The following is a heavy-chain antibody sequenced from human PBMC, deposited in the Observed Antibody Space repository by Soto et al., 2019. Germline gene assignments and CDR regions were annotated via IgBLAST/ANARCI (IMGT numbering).Heavy chain of an antibody. CDR3: ARDGERDTGLNFYYYLHGMDA. V-gene: IGHV1-18*04. J-gene: IGHJ6*02. Sequence: ASVKVSCKASGYTFTTYGISWVRQAPGQGLEWMGWISPYNGTTKYAEKFQGEMTMTPDTATSTAYMDLRSLRSDDTAVYYCARDGERDTGLNFYYYLHGMDAWGQGTRVAVSS. D-gene: IGHD1-1*01. CDR1: GYTFTTYG. CDR2: ISPYNGTT.